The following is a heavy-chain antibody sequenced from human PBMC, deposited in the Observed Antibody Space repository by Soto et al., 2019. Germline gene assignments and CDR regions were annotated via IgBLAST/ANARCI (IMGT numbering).Heavy chain of an antibody. Sequence: QVQLVQPGAEVKKPGASVKVSCKASGYTFTSYAMHWVRQAPGQRLEWMGWINAGNGNTKYSQKFQGRVTITSDTYASTAYMELSSLRSEDTAVYYCASVDYYHSSGYRGAFDIWGQGTMVTVSS. V-gene: IGHV1-3*01. CDR3: ASVDYYHSSGYRGAFDI. D-gene: IGHD3-22*01. CDR2: INAGNGNT. J-gene: IGHJ3*02. CDR1: GYTFTSYA.